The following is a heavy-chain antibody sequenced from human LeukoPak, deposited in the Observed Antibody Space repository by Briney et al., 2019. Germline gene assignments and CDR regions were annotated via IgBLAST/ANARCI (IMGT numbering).Heavy chain of an antibody. Sequence: SVKVSCKASGGTFSSYAISWVRQAPGQGLEWMGGIIPIFGTANYAQKFQGRVTITADESTSTAYMVLSSLRSEDTAVYYCARDANPFTMIRGVFDYWGQGTLVTVSS. J-gene: IGHJ4*02. CDR2: IIPIFGTA. CDR1: GGTFSSYA. D-gene: IGHD3-10*01. CDR3: ARDANPFTMIRGVFDY. V-gene: IGHV1-69*01.